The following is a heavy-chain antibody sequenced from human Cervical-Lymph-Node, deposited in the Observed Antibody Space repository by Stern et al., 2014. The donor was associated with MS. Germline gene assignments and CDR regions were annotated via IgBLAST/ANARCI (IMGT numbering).Heavy chain of an antibody. CDR1: GFTFSSYG. J-gene: IGHJ4*02. D-gene: IGHD2-2*01. CDR2: ISYDGINN. V-gene: IGHV3-30*18. CDR3: AKESGYQLLLRFAY. Sequence: VQLLESGGGVVQPGRSLRLSCAASGFTFSSYGMHWVRPAPGKGLEWVAVISYDGINNYYADSVKGRVTVARDKSKNTLYLQRNSLRAEDTAVYYCAKESGYQLLLRFAYWGQGTLVTVSS.